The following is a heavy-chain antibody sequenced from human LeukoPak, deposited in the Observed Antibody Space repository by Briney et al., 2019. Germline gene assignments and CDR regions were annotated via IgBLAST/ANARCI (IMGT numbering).Heavy chain of an antibody. V-gene: IGHV3-74*01. CDR1: GFTFSSYW. Sequence: GGSLRLSCAASGFTFSSYWMHWVRQAPGMGLVWVSRINSDGSSTTYADSVKGRFTISRDNAKNTLSLQMNSLRAEDTAVYYCANGYSSTWSSVDPWGQGILVTVSS. CDR3: ANGYSSTWSSVDP. J-gene: IGHJ5*02. CDR2: INSDGSST. D-gene: IGHD6-13*01.